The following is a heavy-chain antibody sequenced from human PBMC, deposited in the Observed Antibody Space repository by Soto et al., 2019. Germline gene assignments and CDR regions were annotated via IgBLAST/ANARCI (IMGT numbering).Heavy chain of an antibody. CDR2: IYYSGST. Sequence: SETLSLTCTVSGGSISSYYWSWIRQPPGKGLEWIGYIYYSGSTNYNPSLKSRVTISVDTSKNQFSLKLSSVTAADTAVYYCARLMPNYDFWSGLSPYMDVWGKGTTVTVSS. CDR1: GGSISSYY. CDR3: ARLMPNYDFWSGLSPYMDV. J-gene: IGHJ6*03. D-gene: IGHD3-3*01. V-gene: IGHV4-59*08.